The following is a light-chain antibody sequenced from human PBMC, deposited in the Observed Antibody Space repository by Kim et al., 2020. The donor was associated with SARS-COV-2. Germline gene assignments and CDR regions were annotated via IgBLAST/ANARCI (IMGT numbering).Light chain of an antibody. V-gene: IGKV1-5*03. Sequence: DIQMTQSPSALSASVGDRVTVTCRASQSVSTWLAWYQQKPGKAPRLLIYKASILETGVPSRFSGSGSGTEFTLTISGLQSDDFATYFCQQYYLYARTFGQGTKVDI. CDR3: QQYYLYART. J-gene: IGKJ1*01. CDR2: KAS. CDR1: QSVSTW.